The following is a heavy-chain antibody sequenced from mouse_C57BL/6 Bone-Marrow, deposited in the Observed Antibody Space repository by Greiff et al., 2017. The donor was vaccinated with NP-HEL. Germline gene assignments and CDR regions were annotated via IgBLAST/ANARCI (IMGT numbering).Heavy chain of an antibody. CDR1: GFSLTSYG. V-gene: IGHV2-5*01. Sequence: QVQLQQSGPGLVQPSQSLSITCTVSGFSLTSYGVHWVRQSPGKGLEWLGVIWRGGSTDYNAAFMSRLSITKDNSKSQVFFKMNSLQADDTAIYYCAKCYYGSSRYAMDYWGQGTSVTVSS. D-gene: IGHD1-1*01. CDR2: IWRGGST. CDR3: AKCYYGSSRYAMDY. J-gene: IGHJ4*01.